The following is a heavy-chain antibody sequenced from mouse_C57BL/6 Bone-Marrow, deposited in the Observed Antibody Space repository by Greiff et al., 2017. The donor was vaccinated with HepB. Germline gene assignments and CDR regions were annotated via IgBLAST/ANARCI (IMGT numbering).Heavy chain of an antibody. CDR2: INPSSGYT. V-gene: IGHV1-4*01. CDR3: ASRDYAMDY. CDR1: GYTFTSYT. Sequence: VKLQESGAELARPGASVKMSCKASGYTFTSYTMHWVKQRPGQGLEWIGYINPSSGYTKYNQKFKDKATLTADKSSSTAYMQLSSLTSEDSAVYYCASRDYAMDYWGQGTSVTVSS. J-gene: IGHJ4*01.